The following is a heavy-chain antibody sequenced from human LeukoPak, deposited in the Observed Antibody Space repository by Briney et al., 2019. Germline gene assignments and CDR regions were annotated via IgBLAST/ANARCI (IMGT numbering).Heavy chain of an antibody. CDR1: GFTFSSYA. J-gene: IGHJ5*02. D-gene: IGHD6-13*01. Sequence: GGSLRLSCAASGFTFSSYAMSCVRQAPGKGLEWVSAISGSGGSTYYADSVKGRFTISRDNSKNTLYLQMNSLRAEDTAVYYCAKDFGSSSWFAPRFDPWGQGTLVTVSS. V-gene: IGHV3-23*01. CDR2: ISGSGGST. CDR3: AKDFGSSSWFAPRFDP.